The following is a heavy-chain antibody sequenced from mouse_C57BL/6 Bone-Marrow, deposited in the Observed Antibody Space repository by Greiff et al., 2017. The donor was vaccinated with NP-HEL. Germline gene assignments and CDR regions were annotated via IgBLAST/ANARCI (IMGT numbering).Heavy chain of an antibody. J-gene: IGHJ2*01. V-gene: IGHV1-81*01. CDR2: IYPRSGNT. D-gene: IGHD1-1*01. Sequence: QVHVKQSGAELARPGASVKLSCKASGYTFTSYGISWVKQRTGQGLEWIGEIYPRSGNTYYNEKFKGKATLTADKSSSTAYMELRSLTSEDSAVYFCARWGLLVITTVVDYWGQGTTLTVSS. CDR3: ARWGLLVITTVVDY. CDR1: GYTFTSYG.